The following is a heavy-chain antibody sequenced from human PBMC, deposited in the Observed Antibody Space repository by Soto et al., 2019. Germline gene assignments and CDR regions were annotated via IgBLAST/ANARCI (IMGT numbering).Heavy chain of an antibody. V-gene: IGHV5-51*01. CDR1: GYIFPGYW. J-gene: IGHJ4*02. Sequence: EVQLVQSGAEVKKPGESLKISCKGSGYIFPGYWIAWVRQMPGKGLEWMGVIYPGDSETRYSPSFQGQVTTSADKSTSTAYLQWTSLKASDTAIYYCARNYGGNFIAPFDYWGQGTLVTVSS. D-gene: IGHD4-17*01. CDR3: ARNYGGNFIAPFDY. CDR2: IYPGDSET.